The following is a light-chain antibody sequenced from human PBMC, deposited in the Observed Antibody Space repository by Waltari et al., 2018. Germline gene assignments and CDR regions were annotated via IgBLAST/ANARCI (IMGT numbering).Light chain of an antibody. CDR2: GAS. V-gene: IGKV3-20*01. CDR3: QQFDTSSYT. Sequence: EIVLTQSPGTLSLSPGERATLSCRASQRVTSNYLAWYQQKAGQAPRLLIYGASSRAPGIPDRFSGSGSGTDFTLTISRLEPEDVAVYYCQQFDTSSYTFGQGTKVEI. CDR1: QRVTSNY. J-gene: IGKJ2*01.